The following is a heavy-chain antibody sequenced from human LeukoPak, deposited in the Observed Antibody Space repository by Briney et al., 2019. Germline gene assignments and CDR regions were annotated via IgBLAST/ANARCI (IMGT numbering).Heavy chain of an antibody. J-gene: IGHJ4*02. Sequence: SETLSLTCTVSGDSITNGYYWGWIRQPPGKGLEWTACIYHDGSTHYSPSLRSRVTMSVDTSKNQFSLRLNSVTAADTAVYYCARGYDYVWGSYRILFDYWGQGTLVTVSS. D-gene: IGHD3-16*02. CDR1: GDSITNGYY. CDR2: IYHDGST. V-gene: IGHV4-38-2*02. CDR3: ARGYDYVWGSYRILFDY.